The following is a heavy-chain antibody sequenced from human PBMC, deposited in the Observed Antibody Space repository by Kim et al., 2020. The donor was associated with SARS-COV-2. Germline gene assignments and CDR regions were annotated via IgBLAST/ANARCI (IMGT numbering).Heavy chain of an antibody. CDR1: NGSISGSYYY. CDR2: LYYSGST. CDR3: ARHLYSSSWYDYYYYGMDV. Sequence: SETLSLTCTVSNGSISGSYYYWGWIRQPPGKGLEWIGSLYYSGSTYYNPSLKSRVTISVDTSKNQFSLKLSSVTAADTAIYYCARHLYSSSWYDYYYYGMDVWGQGTTVTVSS. V-gene: IGHV4-39*01. J-gene: IGHJ6*02. D-gene: IGHD6-13*01.